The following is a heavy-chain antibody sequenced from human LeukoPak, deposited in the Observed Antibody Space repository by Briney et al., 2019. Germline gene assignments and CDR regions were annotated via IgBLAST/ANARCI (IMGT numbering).Heavy chain of an antibody. CDR3: ARDYGSGPNYYYYYYMDV. D-gene: IGHD3-10*01. Sequence: ASVKVSCKASGYTFTSYGISWVRQAPGQGLEWMGWMNPNSGNTGYAQKFQGRVTITRNTSISTAYMELSSLRSEDTAVYYCARDYGSGPNYYYYYYMDVWGKGTTVTVSS. CDR1: GYTFTSYG. V-gene: IGHV1-8*03. CDR2: MNPNSGNT. J-gene: IGHJ6*03.